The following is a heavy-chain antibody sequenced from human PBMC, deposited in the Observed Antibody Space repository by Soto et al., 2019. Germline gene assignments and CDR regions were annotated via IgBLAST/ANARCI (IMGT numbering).Heavy chain of an antibody. CDR2: INPSGGST. Sequence: QVQLVQSGAEVKKPGASVKVSCKASGCTFTSYYMHWVRQAPGQGLEWMGIINPSGGSTSYAQKFQGRVTMTRDTSTSTVYMELSSLRSEDTAVYYCARVYPSDTRYGYVGNNWFDPWGQGTLVTVSS. CDR1: GCTFTSYY. J-gene: IGHJ5*02. CDR3: ARVYPSDTRYGYVGNNWFDP. D-gene: IGHD5-18*01. V-gene: IGHV1-46*03.